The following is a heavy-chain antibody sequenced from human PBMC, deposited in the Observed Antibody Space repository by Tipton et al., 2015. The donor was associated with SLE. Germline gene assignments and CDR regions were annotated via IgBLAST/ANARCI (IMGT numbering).Heavy chain of an antibody. J-gene: IGHJ4*02. CDR3: ARSRGAVWSYYFDY. V-gene: IGHV4-59*08. D-gene: IGHD2-21*01. CDR2: IYHSATT. Sequence: LRLSCSVSGGSIKSDHWNWIRQPPGKGLEWIGYIYHSATTNYNYYFQSRVTMSMDTSKNQFSLKLSSVTAADTAVYYCARSRGAVWSYYFDYWGQGTVVTVSS. CDR1: GGSIKSDH.